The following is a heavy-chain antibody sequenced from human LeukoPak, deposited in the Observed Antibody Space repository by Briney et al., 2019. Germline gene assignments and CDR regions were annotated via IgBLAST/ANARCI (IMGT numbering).Heavy chain of an antibody. CDR3: ARDLNPYCSSTSCYPNFDY. CDR2: ISSSSSYI. Sequence: PGGSLRLSCAASGFTFSSYSMNWVRQAPGKGLEWVSSISSSSSYIYYADSVKGRFTISRDNAKNSLYLQMNSLRAEDTAVYYCARDLNPYCSSTSCYPNFDYWGQGTLVTVSS. V-gene: IGHV3-21*01. D-gene: IGHD2-2*01. J-gene: IGHJ4*02. CDR1: GFTFSSYS.